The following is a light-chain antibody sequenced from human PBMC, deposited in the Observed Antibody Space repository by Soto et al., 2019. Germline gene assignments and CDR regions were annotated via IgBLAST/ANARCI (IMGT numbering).Light chain of an antibody. CDR2: STN. V-gene: IGLV1-44*01. J-gene: IGLJ2*01. Sequence: QSVLTQPPSASGTPGQRVTISCSGSSSNIGSNNVNWYQQLPGTAPKLLIHSTNQRPSGVPDRFSGSKSGTSASLAISGLQSEDEADYYCAAWDDSLNGVVFGGGTKVTVL. CDR1: SSNIGSNN. CDR3: AAWDDSLNGVV.